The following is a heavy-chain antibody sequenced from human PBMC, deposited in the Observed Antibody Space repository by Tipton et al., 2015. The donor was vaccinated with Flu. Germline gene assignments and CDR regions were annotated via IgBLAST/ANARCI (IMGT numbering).Heavy chain of an antibody. CDR3: ARARAPYYYYAMDV. J-gene: IGHJ6*02. CDR2: IYHSGTT. CDR1: GYSIRSAYY. V-gene: IGHV4-38-2*02. Sequence: TLSLTCSVSGYSIRSAYYWGWVRRPPGKGLEWIGTIYHSGTTYYNPSLKSRLTISVDTSKNLVSLKVTSVTTADTAVYYCARARAPYYYYAMDVWGQGTTVTVSS.